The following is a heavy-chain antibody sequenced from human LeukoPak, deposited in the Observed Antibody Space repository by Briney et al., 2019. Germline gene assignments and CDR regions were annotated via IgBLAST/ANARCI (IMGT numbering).Heavy chain of an antibody. CDR3: TTKPYSTAWFFDH. D-gene: IGHD6-19*01. CDR2: ISSSGSTI. V-gene: IGHV3-11*04. J-gene: IGHJ4*02. Sequence: GGSLRLSCAASGFTFSNAWMSWVRQAPGKGLEWVSYISSSGSTIYYADSVEGRFTVSRDSAENSLYLQMNSLRAEDTAVYYCTTKPYSTAWFFDHWGQGTLVTVSS. CDR1: GFTFSNAW.